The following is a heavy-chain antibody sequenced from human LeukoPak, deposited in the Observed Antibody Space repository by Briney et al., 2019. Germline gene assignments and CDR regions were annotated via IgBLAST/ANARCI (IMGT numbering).Heavy chain of an antibody. CDR3: VRDLILVDTPGDDFDY. CDR2: INVDGSVK. CDR1: GFTFSNYW. Sequence: PGGSLRLSRAASGFTFSNYWMHWVRQVPGQGLVWVSRINVDGSVKSYADSVKGRFTISRDNAKNTVSLQMNSLRAEDTAVYYCVRDLILVDTPGDDFDYWGQGALVTVSS. D-gene: IGHD4-23*01. J-gene: IGHJ4*02. V-gene: IGHV3-74*01.